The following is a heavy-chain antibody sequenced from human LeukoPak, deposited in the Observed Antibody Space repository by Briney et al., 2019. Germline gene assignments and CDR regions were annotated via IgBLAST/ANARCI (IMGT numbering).Heavy chain of an antibody. D-gene: IGHD1-26*01. V-gene: IGHV1-18*01. J-gene: IGHJ4*02. CDR2: ISAYNGNT. CDR1: GYTFTSYG. Sequence: ASVKVSCKASGYTFTSYGISWVRQAPGQGLEWMGWISAYNGNTNYAQKLQGRVTMTTDTSTSTAYMELRSLRSEDTAVYYCARGRVGATTLGGLHCLDYWGQGTLVTVSS. CDR3: ARGRVGATTLGGLHCLDY.